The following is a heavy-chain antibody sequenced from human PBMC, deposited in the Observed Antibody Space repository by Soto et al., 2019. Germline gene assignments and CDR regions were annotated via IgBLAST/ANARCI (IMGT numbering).Heavy chain of an antibody. CDR2: IYYSGST. V-gene: IGHV4-59*08. CDR3: ARLWGGSGDY. J-gene: IGHJ4*02. D-gene: IGHD3-16*01. CDR1: GGSISSYY. Sequence: QVQLQESGPGLVKPSETLSLTCTVSGGSISSYYWSWIRQPPGKGLEWIGYIYYSGSTNYNPSLTSLVTLSVATPQPPLSLTLSAVAAAAAAVYYCARLWGGSGDYWGQGTLVTVSS.